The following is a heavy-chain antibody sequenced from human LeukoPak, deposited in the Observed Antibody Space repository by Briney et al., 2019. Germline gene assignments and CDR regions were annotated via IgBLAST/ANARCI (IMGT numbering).Heavy chain of an antibody. Sequence: GGSLRLSCAASGFTFSNYNMHWVRQAPGKGLEWVAVISYDGSNKYYADSVKGRFTISRDNSKNTLYLQMNSLRAEDTAVYYCALSSSWYGGFFDYWGQGTLVTVSS. CDR1: GFTFSNYN. J-gene: IGHJ4*02. CDR3: ALSSSWYGGFFDY. CDR2: ISYDGSNK. V-gene: IGHV3-30*03. D-gene: IGHD6-13*01.